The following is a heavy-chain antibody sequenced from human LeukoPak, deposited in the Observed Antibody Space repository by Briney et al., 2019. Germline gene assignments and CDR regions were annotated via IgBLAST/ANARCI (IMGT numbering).Heavy chain of an antibody. V-gene: IGHV4-59*08. D-gene: IGHD3-22*01. CDR1: GGSLGSYY. CDR3: ARVRSHYYDSSGYPDFDY. J-gene: IGHJ4*02. Sequence: SEPLSLTCTVSGGSLGSYYWLWLRQPPRKGLEWIGYIYYSGSTNNVPALKSRVTISVDTSKNQFSLKLSSVTAADTSVYYCARVRSHYYDSSGYPDFDYWGQGTLVTVSS. CDR2: IYYSGST.